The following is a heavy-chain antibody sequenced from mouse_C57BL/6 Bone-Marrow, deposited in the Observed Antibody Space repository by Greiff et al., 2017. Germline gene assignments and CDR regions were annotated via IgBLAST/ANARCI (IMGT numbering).Heavy chain of an antibody. CDR1: GFSFTSYG. CDR3: ASHLHWYFDV. CDR2: IWSGGST. Sequence: VKVVESGPGLVQPSQSLSITCTVSGFSFTSYGVHWVRQSPGKGLEWLGVIWSGGSTDYNAAFISRLSISKDNSKSQVFFKMNSLQADDTAIYYCASHLHWYFDVWGTGTTVTVSS. V-gene: IGHV2-2*01. J-gene: IGHJ1*03. D-gene: IGHD5-1*01.